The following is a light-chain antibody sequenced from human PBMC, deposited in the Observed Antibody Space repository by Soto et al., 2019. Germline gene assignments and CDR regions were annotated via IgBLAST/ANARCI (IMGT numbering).Light chain of an antibody. CDR1: SSDVGGYNY. V-gene: IGLV2-14*01. Sequence: QSALTQPASVSGSPGQSITISCTGTSSDVGGYNYVSWYQQYPGKAPKLMIYEVSNRPSGVSNRFSGSKSGNMASLTISGLQAEDEADYHCTSYTSSSTLVVFGGGTKVTVL. CDR2: EVS. CDR3: TSYTSSSTLVV. J-gene: IGLJ3*02.